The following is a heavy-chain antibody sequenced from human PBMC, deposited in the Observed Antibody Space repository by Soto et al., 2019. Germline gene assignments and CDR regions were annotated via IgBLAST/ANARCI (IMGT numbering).Heavy chain of an antibody. J-gene: IGHJ4*02. CDR3: ARRFYDGNEGFNY. CDR1: GGSIRSSSFY. CDR2: FYYSGST. D-gene: IGHD5-12*01. V-gene: IGHV4-39*01. Sequence: SETLSLTCTVSGGSIRSSSFYWGWIRQPPGRGLEWIGCFYYSGSTYYNPSLKSRVTISVDTSKNQFSLNLSSVTAADTAVYYCARRFYDGNEGFNYWGQGTLVTVSS.